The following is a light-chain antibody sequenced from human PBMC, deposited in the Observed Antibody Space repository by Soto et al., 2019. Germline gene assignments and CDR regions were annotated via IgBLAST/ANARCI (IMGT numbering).Light chain of an antibody. CDR1: PSVTNF. J-gene: IGKJ5*01. CDR3: QQRNIWPPVT. CDR2: GAF. Sequence: EIVLTQSPATLSLSPGERATLSWMASPSVTNFLAWYQQKPGQAPRLLIYGAFNRATGIPARFSGSGSGTDFTLTISSLEPEDFAVYYCQQRNIWPPVTFGQGTRLEIK. V-gene: IGKV3-11*01.